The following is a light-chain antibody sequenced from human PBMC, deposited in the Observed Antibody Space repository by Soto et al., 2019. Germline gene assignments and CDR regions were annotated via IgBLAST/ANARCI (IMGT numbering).Light chain of an antibody. CDR2: DAS. CDR1: QGISSW. CDR3: QQYRPSPAIS. Sequence: DIQMTQSPSSVSASVGDRVTITCRASQGISSWLAWYQQKPEKAPKLVIYDASSLQSGVPSRFSGSGSGTDFTLTISRLEPEDSALYFCQQYRPSPAISFGQGTRLEIK. J-gene: IGKJ5*01. V-gene: IGKV1D-16*01.